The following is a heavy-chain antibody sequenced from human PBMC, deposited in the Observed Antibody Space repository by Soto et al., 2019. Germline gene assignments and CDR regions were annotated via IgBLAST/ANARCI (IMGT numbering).Heavy chain of an antibody. CDR3: ARQAPHSSGWFWFDP. Sequence: KSSETLSLTCTVSGGSISSYYWSWIRQPPGKGLEWIGYIYYSGSTSYNPSLRSRVTISVDTSKNQFSLKLSSVTAADTAVYYCARQAPHSSGWFWFDPWGQGTLVTVSS. J-gene: IGHJ5*02. V-gene: IGHV4-59*08. D-gene: IGHD6-19*01. CDR2: IYYSGST. CDR1: GGSISSYY.